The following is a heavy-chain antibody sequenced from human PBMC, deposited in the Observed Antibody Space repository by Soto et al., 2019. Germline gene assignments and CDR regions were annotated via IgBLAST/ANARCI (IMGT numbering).Heavy chain of an antibody. CDR1: GFTFSSYS. J-gene: IGHJ4*02. V-gene: IGHV3-48*01. CDR2: ISSSSSTI. D-gene: IGHD2-15*01. CDR3: ARDKGRSPLDY. Sequence: EVQLVESGGGLVQPGGSLRLSCAASGFTFSSYSMNWVRQAPGKGLEWVSYISSSSSTIYYAVSVKGRFTISRDNAKNSLYLQMNSLRAEDTAVYYCARDKGRSPLDYWGQGTLVTVSS.